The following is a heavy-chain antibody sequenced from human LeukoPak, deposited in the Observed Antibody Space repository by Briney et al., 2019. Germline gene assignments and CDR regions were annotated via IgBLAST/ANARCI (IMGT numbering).Heavy chain of an antibody. CDR1: GGTFSSYA. D-gene: IGHD2-2*01. V-gene: IGHV1-69*05. CDR2: IIPIFGTA. Sequence: SVKVSCKASGGTFSSYAISWVRQAPGQGLEWMGGIIPIFGTANYAQKFQGRVTITTDESTSTAYMELSSLRSEDTAVYYCARDQNVLVPAAHTWFDPWGQGSLVTVSS. CDR3: ARDQNVLVPAAHTWFDP. J-gene: IGHJ5*02.